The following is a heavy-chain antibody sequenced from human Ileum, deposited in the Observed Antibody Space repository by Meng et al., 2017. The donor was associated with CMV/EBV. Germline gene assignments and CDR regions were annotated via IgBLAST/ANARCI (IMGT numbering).Heavy chain of an antibody. J-gene: IGHJ4*02. V-gene: IGHV3-23*03. CDR2: IYSGGTST. CDR1: GFTFSNHA. CDR3: ARGGRDAYCSGGSCFFH. D-gene: IGHD2-15*01. Sequence: GESLKISCAASGFTFSNHAMSWVRQAPGKGLEWVSLIYSGGTSTYYADSVKGRFTISRDNSKNTLYLQMNSLRAEDTAIYYCARGGRDAYCSGGSCFFHWGQGTLVTVSS.